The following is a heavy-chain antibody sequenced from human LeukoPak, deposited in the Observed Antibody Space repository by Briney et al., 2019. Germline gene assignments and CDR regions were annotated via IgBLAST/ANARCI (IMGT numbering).Heavy chain of an antibody. V-gene: IGHV3-23*01. D-gene: IGHD5-18*01. CDR1: GYTFSSYA. Sequence: GGSLRLSRAASGYTFSSYAMSWVRQPPAKGLEWVSGIRVRDGSTYCTDSSKGQLTISRDNSKNTLYLQMNSLRAEDTAVYYCAKEIRGYNYGYYYDMDVWGQGTTVTVSS. CDR2: IRVRDGST. CDR3: AKEIRGYNYGYYYDMDV. J-gene: IGHJ6*02.